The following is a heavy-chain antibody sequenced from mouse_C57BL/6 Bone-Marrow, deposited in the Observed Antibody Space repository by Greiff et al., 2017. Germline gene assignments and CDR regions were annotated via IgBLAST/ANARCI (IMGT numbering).Heavy chain of an antibody. CDR1: GFTFSSYT. CDR2: ISGGGGNT. Sequence: EVKVVESGGGLVKPGGSLKLSCAASGFTFSSYTMSWVRQTPEKRLEWVATISGGGGNTYYPDSVKGRFTISRDNAKNTLYLQMSSLRSEDTALYYCARQGVVATDFDYWGQGTTLTVSS. D-gene: IGHD1-1*01. J-gene: IGHJ2*01. CDR3: ARQGVVATDFDY. V-gene: IGHV5-9*01.